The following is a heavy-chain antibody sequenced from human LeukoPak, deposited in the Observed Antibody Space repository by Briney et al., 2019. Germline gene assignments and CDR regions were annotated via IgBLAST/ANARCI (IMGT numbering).Heavy chain of an antibody. V-gene: IGHV4-59*08. D-gene: IGHD3-22*01. CDR1: GGSISSYY. CDR3: ARPKGYDSSGYYHIDAFDI. CDR2: IYYSGST. Sequence: SETLSLTCAVYGGSISSYYWSWIRQPPGKGLEWIGYIYYSGSTNYNPSLKSRVTISVDTSKNQFSLKLSSVTAADTAVYYCARPKGYDSSGYYHIDAFDIWGQGTMVTVSS. J-gene: IGHJ3*02.